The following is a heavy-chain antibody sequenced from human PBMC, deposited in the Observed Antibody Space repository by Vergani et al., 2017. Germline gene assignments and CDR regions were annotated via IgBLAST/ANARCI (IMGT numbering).Heavy chain of an antibody. Sequence: QVQLQESGPGLLKPSQTLSLTCTVSGCSLSSGSYYWSWVRQRPGKGLEWIGYIYNSGSTYYNPSLKSRVTISVDASKNQFSLKLSSVTAADTAVYYCASQDDHNGNPGAFDIWGQGTKVTVSS. V-gene: IGHV4-31*03. CDR1: GCSLSSGSYY. J-gene: IGHJ3*02. D-gene: IGHD4-23*01. CDR2: IYNSGST. CDR3: ASQDDHNGNPGAFDI.